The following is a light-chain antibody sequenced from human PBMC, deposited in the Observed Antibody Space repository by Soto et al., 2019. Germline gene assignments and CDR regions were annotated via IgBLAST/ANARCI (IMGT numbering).Light chain of an antibody. V-gene: IGLV2-8*01. Sequence: QSALTQPPSASGSLGQSVTISCTGTSSDIGYYNYVSWYQHHPGKAPRLIIYEVGKRPSGVPDRFSGSKSGNTASLTVSGLQPEDEADDYCGSYVDTKNFVFGGGTKVTVL. CDR2: EVG. CDR1: SSDIGYYNY. J-gene: IGLJ3*02. CDR3: GSYVDTKNFV.